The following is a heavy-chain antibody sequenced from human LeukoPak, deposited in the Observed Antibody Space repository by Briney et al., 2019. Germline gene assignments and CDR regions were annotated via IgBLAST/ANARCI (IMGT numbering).Heavy chain of an antibody. D-gene: IGHD3-22*01. CDR3: ARGRRYYYDSSGYFF. CDR1: GGSFSGYY. CDR2: INHSGST. V-gene: IGHV4-34*01. Sequence: SETLSLTCAVYGGSFSGYYWSWIRQPPGKGLEWIGEINHSGSTNYSPSLKSRVTISVDTSKNQFSLKLSSVTAADTAVYYCARGRRYYYDSSGYFFWGQGTLVTVSS. J-gene: IGHJ4*02.